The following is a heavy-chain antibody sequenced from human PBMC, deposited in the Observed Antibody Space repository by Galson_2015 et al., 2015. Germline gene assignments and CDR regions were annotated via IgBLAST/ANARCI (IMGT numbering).Heavy chain of an antibody. CDR2: ITTRGGSA. V-gene: IGHV3-23*01. D-gene: IGHD3-16*01. J-gene: IGHJ6*01. CDR1: GFTFSDFA. Sequence: SLRLSCAASGFTFSDFAMSWVRQAPGKGLAWVSAITTRGGSAYYAGSVKGRFTISRDNSRNTLYLQMNSLGAEDTAVYYCASLGPRPQYGMDV. CDR3: ASLGPRPQYGMDV.